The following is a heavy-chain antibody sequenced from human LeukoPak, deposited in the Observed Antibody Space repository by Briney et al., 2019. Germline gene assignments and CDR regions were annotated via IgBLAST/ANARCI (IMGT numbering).Heavy chain of an antibody. D-gene: IGHD3-10*01. CDR2: IYHTGST. CDR3: ARAGGIITSGIDY. V-gene: IGHV4-38-2*01. CDR1: GYSISRGYY. J-gene: IGHJ4*02. Sequence: SETLSLTCGVSGYSISRGYYWAWIRQPPGKGLEWIGTIYHTGSTYYNPSLESRVTISVDTSKNEFSLNLNSVTAADTAVYYCARAGGIITSGIDYWGQGALVTVSS.